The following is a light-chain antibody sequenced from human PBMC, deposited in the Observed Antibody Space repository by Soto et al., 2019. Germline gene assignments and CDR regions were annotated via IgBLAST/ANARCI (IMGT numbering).Light chain of an antibody. CDR2: EVR. CDR1: SSDVGAYSS. Sequence: QSVLTQSASVSGSPGQSITISCTGTSSDVGAYSSVSWFQQHPGKAPRLMIYEVRSRPSGVSNRFSGSKSGNTASLTISGFQAEDEADYYCSSYTSNTTLVFGTGTKVTVL. V-gene: IGLV2-14*01. J-gene: IGLJ1*01. CDR3: SSYTSNTTLV.